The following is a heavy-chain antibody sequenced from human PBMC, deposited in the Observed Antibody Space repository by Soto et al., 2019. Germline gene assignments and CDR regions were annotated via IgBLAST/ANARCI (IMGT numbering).Heavy chain of an antibody. D-gene: IGHD3-10*01. CDR1: GGSISSYY. CDR3: ARAPPGPSPRWVL. Sequence: PSETLSLTCTVSGGSISSYYWSWIRQPAGKGLEWLGCIYPTGSTYYHPSLKSRVTISIDTSRNQFSLNLTSVTAADTAVYYCARAPPGPSPRWVLWGQGTTVTVSS. J-gene: IGHJ6*02. V-gene: IGHV4-4*07. CDR2: IYPTGST.